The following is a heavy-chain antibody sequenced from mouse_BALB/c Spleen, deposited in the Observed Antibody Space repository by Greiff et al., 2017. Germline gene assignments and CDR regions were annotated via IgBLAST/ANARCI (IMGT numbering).Heavy chain of an antibody. V-gene: IGHV5-6*03. CDR3: ARRDYYFDY. CDR2: ISSGGSYT. Sequence: DVMLVESGGGLVQPGGSLKLSCAASGFTFSSYGMSWVRQTPDKRLEWVATISSGGSYTYYPDSVKGRFSISRDNAKNTLYLQMSSLKSEDTAMYYCARRDYYFDYWGQGTTLTVSS. CDR1: GFTFSSYG. D-gene: IGHD1-1*02. J-gene: IGHJ2*01.